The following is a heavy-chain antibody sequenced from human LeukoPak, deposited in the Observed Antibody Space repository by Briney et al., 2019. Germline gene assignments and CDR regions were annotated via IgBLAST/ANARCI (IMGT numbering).Heavy chain of an antibody. Sequence: ASVKVSCKASGYIFTSYGISWVRQAPGQGLEWMGWISAYNGNTNYAQKLQGRVTMTTDTSTSTAYMELRSLRSDDTVVYYCARDDIVVVPAPPYYYYYGMDVWGQGSTVTVSS. V-gene: IGHV1-18*01. CDR2: ISAYNGNT. CDR3: ARDDIVVVPAPPYYYYYGMDV. J-gene: IGHJ6*02. D-gene: IGHD2-2*01. CDR1: GYIFTSYG.